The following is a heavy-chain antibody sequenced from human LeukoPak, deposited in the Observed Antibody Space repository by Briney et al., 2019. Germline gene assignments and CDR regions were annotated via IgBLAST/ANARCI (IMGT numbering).Heavy chain of an antibody. D-gene: IGHD3-3*01. CDR2: INSDGSST. V-gene: IGHV3-74*01. J-gene: IGHJ3*02. CDR1: GFTFSSYW. Sequence: GGSLRLSCAASGFTFSSYWMHWVRQAPGKGLVWVSRINSDGSSTSYAGSVRGRFTISRDHAKNTLYLQMNSLRAEDTAVYYCAKVGYYDFWSGQYDAFDIWGQGTMVTVSS. CDR3: AKVGYYDFWSGQYDAFDI.